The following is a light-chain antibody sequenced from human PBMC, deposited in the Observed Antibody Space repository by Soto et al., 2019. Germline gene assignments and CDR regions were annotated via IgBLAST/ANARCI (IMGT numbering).Light chain of an antibody. J-gene: IGKJ1*01. CDR1: QSFSRF. Sequence: DIQMTQSPSTLSASVGDTVTITCRATQSFSRFLAWFQQKPGRAPNLLIFDASTLQSGVPSRFSGSESGTEFTLTISSLQPDDFATYYCLQYNDYPGTFGQGTRWIS. CDR2: DAS. V-gene: IGKV1-5*01. CDR3: LQYNDYPGT.